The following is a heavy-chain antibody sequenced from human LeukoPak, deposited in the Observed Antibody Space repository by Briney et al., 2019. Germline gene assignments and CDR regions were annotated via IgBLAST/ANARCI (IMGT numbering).Heavy chain of an antibody. D-gene: IGHD3-16*01. CDR2: IKHDESEK. V-gene: IGHV3-7*01. J-gene: IGHJ4*02. Sequence: GGSLRLSCAASGFSFNSDWMDWVRQAPGKGLEWVANIKHDESEKNYLDSVKGRFTISSDNAQNSLYLQMNGLRVEDTAVYYCTSRLDDWGQGTLVTVSS. CDR3: TSRLDD. CDR1: GFSFNSDW.